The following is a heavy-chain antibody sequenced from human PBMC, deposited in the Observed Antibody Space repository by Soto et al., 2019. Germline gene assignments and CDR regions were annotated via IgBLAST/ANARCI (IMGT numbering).Heavy chain of an antibody. CDR3: ATTVEVAATPVWFDP. D-gene: IGHD2-15*01. CDR1: GYTFTSYG. J-gene: IGHJ5*02. V-gene: IGHV1-18*01. CDR2: ISAYNGNT. Sequence: QVQLVQSGAEVKKPGASVKVSCKASGYTFTSYGISWVRQAPGQGLEWMGWISAYNGNTNYAKKLQGRVTMTTDTTTSRADMELRSPRSDDTAVYYCATTVEVAATPVWFDPWGQGTLVTVSS.